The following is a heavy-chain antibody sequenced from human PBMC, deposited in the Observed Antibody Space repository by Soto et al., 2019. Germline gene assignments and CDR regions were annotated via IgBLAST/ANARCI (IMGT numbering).Heavy chain of an antibody. CDR3: AREGGIVGATAADY. Sequence: QVQLQESGPGLVKPSQTLSLTCTVSGGSISSGGYYWSWIRQHPGKGLEWIGYIYYSGSTYYNPSLKSRVNISVDTSKNQFFLTLSSVPAADTAVYSCAREGGIVGATAADYWGQGTLVTVSS. V-gene: IGHV4-31*03. D-gene: IGHD1-26*01. J-gene: IGHJ4*02. CDR2: IYYSGST. CDR1: GGSISSGGYY.